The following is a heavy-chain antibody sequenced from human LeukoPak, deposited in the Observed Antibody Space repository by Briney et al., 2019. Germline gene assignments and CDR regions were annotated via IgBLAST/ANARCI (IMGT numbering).Heavy chain of an antibody. D-gene: IGHD2-21*02. CDR2: ISGSGGST. Sequence: PGGSLRLSCAASGFTFSSYAMSWVRQAPGKGLEWVSAISGSGGSTYYADSVKGRFTISRDNSKNTLYLQMNSLRAEDTAVYYCAKDCGGDCYSRTKYNFDYWGQGTLVTVSS. CDR3: AKDCGGDCYSRTKYNFDY. V-gene: IGHV3-23*01. CDR1: GFTFSSYA. J-gene: IGHJ4*02.